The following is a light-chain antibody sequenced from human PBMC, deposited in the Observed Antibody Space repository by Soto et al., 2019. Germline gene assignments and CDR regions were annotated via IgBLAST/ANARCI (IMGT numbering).Light chain of an antibody. CDR1: QSVGTW. V-gene: IGKV1-5*03. CDR3: QQYQSDSRT. Sequence: DIQMTQSSSTLPASVGDRVTITCRASQSVGTWLAWYQQKPGKAPKLLIYKASALETGVPSRFSGSGSGTDFTLTISSVQPDDFATYYCQQYQSDSRTFGQGTKVDIK. J-gene: IGKJ1*01. CDR2: KAS.